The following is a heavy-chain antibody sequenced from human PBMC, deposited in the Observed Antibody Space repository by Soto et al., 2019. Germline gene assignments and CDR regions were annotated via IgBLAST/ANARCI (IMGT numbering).Heavy chain of an antibody. Sequence: EVQLVESGGGLVQPGGSLRLSCAASGFTFSSYSMNWVRQAPGKGLEWVSSISSSSSYIYYADSVKGRFTISRDNAKNSLYLQMNSLRAEDTAVYYCARDACSSCQPLDYWGQGTLVTVSS. CDR2: ISSSSSYI. CDR3: ARDACSSCQPLDY. J-gene: IGHJ4*02. V-gene: IGHV3-21*01. D-gene: IGHD6-13*01. CDR1: GFTFSSYS.